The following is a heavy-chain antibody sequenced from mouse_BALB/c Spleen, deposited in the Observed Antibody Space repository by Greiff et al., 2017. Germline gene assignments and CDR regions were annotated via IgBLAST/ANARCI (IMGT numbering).Heavy chain of an antibody. CDR3: ARRLLDAMDY. D-gene: IGHD2-3*01. CDR1: GFTFSSYT. V-gene: IGHV5-12-2*01. Sequence: EVKLVESGGGLVQPGGSLKLSCAASGFTFSSYTMSWVRQTPEKRLEWVAYISNGGGSTYYPDTVKGRFTISRDNAKNTLYLQMSSLKSEDTAMYYCARRLLDAMDYWGQGTSVTVSS. J-gene: IGHJ4*01. CDR2: ISNGGGST.